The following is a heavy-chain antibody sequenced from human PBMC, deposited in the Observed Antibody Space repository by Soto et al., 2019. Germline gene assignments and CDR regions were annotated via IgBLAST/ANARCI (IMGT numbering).Heavy chain of an antibody. CDR1: GGSISSYY. Sequence: SETLSLTCTVSGGSISSYYWSWIRQPPGKGLGWIGYIYYSGSTNYNPSLKSRVTISVDTSKNQFSLKLSSVTAADTAVYYCARGRMVYAIRTWYYFDYWGQGTLVTVSS. J-gene: IGHJ4*02. CDR2: IYYSGST. V-gene: IGHV4-59*01. CDR3: ARGRMVYAIRTWYYFDY. D-gene: IGHD2-8*01.